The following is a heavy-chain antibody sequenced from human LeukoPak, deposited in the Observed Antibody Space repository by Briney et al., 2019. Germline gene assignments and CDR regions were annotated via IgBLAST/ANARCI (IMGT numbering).Heavy chain of an antibody. CDR1: GFTFSSYA. V-gene: IGHV3-23*01. D-gene: IGHD3-3*01. Sequence: GGSLRLSCAASGFTFSSYAMSWVRQAPGKGLEWASAISGSGGGTYYADSVKGRFTISRDNSKNTLYLQMNSLRAEDTAVYYCAKDPMTISEIWYWGQGTLVTVSS. CDR3: AKDPMTISEIWY. J-gene: IGHJ4*02. CDR2: ISGSGGGT.